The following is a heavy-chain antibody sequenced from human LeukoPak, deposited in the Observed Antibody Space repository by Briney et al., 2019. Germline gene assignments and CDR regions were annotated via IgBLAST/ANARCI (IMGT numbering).Heavy chain of an antibody. V-gene: IGHV4-4*07. CDR1: GGSLSDYY. D-gene: IGHD3-22*01. Sequence: PSETLSLTCSVSGGSLSDYYWSWIRQPAGKGLEWIGRIYTSGSTNYHPSLKSRVTMSVDTSRNQISLKLSSVTAADTAVYYCARMKWGYYDSGYYGGHYFDYWGQGTLVTVSS. CDR3: ARMKWGYYDSGYYGGHYFDY. J-gene: IGHJ4*02. CDR2: IYTSGST.